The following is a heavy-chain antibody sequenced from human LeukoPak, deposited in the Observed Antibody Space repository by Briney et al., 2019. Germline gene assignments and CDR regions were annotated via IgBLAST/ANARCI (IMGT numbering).Heavy chain of an antibody. Sequence: GGSLRLSCEASGFTFSSYAMSWVRQAPGKRLEWVSAISGSGGSTYYADSVKGRFTISRDNSKNTLYLQMNSLRAEDTAVYYCAKGVEMATIPIDYWGQGTLVTVSS. D-gene: IGHD5-24*01. CDR3: AKGVEMATIPIDY. CDR2: ISGSGGST. J-gene: IGHJ4*02. V-gene: IGHV3-23*01. CDR1: GFTFSSYA.